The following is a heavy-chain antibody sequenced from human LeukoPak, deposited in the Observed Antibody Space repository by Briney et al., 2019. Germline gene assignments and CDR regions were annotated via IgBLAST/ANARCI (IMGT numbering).Heavy chain of an antibody. D-gene: IGHD3-22*01. J-gene: IGHJ4*02. Sequence: SETLSPTCAVYGGSFSGYYWSWIRQPPGKGLEWIGEINHSGSTNYNPSLKSRVTISVDTSKNQFSLKLSSVTAADTAVYYCARGAYDSSGYYYYYFDYWGQGTLVTVSS. CDR3: ARGAYDSSGYYYYYFDY. V-gene: IGHV4-34*01. CDR2: INHSGST. CDR1: GGSFSGYY.